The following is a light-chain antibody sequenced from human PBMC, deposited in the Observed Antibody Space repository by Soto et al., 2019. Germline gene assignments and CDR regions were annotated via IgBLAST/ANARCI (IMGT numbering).Light chain of an antibody. V-gene: IGKV3-11*01. CDR3: QQRSNWPPLT. CDR2: DAS. CDR1: QSVSSS. Sequence: EIVLTQSPATLSLSPGERATLSCRASQSVSSSLAWYQQKPGQAPRLLIYDASNRATGIPARFSGSGSGTGVTRTISSLEPEAFAVYYCQQRSNWPPLTFGGGTKVEIK. J-gene: IGKJ4*01.